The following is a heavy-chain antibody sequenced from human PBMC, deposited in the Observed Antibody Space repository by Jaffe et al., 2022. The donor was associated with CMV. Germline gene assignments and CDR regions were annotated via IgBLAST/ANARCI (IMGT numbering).Heavy chain of an antibody. V-gene: IGHV3-9*01. D-gene: IGHD6-19*01. Sequence: EVQLVESGGGLVQPGRSLRLSCAASGFTFDDYAMHWVRQAPGKGLEWVSGISWNSGSIGYADSVKGRFTISRDNAKNSLYLQMNSLRAEDTALYYCAKEQWLARRGRGMDVWGQGTTVTVSS. CDR2: ISWNSGSI. CDR1: GFTFDDYA. J-gene: IGHJ6*02. CDR3: AKEQWLARRGRGMDV.